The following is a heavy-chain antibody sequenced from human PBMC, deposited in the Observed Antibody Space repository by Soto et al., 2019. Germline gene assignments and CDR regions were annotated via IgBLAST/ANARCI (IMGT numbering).Heavy chain of an antibody. CDR1: GGSISSSSYY. D-gene: IGHD5-18*01. CDR2: IYYSGST. V-gene: IGHV4-39*07. Sequence: SETLSLTCTVSGGSISSSSYYWGWIRQPPGKGLEWIGSIYYSGSTYYNPSLKSRVTISADTSKNQFSLKLSSVTAADTAVYYCERGYGRNFDYWGQGTLVT. J-gene: IGHJ4*02. CDR3: ERGYGRNFDY.